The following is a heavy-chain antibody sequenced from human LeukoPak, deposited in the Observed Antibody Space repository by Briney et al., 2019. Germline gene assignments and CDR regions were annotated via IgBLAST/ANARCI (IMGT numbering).Heavy chain of an antibody. Sequence: SETLSLTCSVSGVSISAYYWSSIRRPAGKGLEWIGRSYAGESIYASENTNYNPSLKSRVSMSGDTSKNQVSLKLRSVTAADTAVYFCARANFVSVSPGYGMDVWGQGTTVTVSS. CDR3: ARANFVSVSPGYGMDV. CDR1: GVSISAYY. V-gene: IGHV4-4*07. J-gene: IGHJ6*02. D-gene: IGHD1-7*01. CDR2: SYAGESIYASENT.